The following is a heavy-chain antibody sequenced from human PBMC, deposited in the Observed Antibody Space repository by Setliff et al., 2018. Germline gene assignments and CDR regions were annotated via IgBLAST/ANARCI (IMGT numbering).Heavy chain of an antibody. Sequence: PSETLSLTCAVSGFSITSGYYWGWIRQAPGKGLEWIGSIYYSGSTYYNPSLKSRVTISVDTSKNQFSLKLSSVTAADTAVYYCARERMYYNFWSGYSDYWGQGTLGTVSS. V-gene: IGHV4-38-2*02. D-gene: IGHD3-3*01. J-gene: IGHJ4*02. CDR2: IYYSGST. CDR1: GFSITSGYY. CDR3: ARERMYYNFWSGYSDY.